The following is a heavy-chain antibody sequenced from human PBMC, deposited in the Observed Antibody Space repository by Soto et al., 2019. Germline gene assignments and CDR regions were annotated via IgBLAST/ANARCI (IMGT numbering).Heavy chain of an antibody. J-gene: IGHJ3*02. CDR1: GFPFNNYA. CDR3: AKSRSVEDGFDI. CDR2: IRGSDEST. Sequence: EAQLLESGGGLVQPGGSQRLSCAASGFPFNNYAMSWVRQAPGKGLEWVSAIRGSDESTYYAQSVKGRFTISRDNSKNTLNLQMNSLRAEDTAVYYCAKSRSVEDGFDIWGQGTMVTVSS. V-gene: IGHV3-23*01.